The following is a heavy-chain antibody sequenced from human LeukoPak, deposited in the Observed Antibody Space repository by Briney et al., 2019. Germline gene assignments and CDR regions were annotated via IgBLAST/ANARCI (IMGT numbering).Heavy chain of an antibody. J-gene: IGHJ4*02. D-gene: IGHD2-21*02. CDR2: ISAYNGNA. CDR3: ARSPGSRSYCGGDCYDFDY. CDR1: GYTFTSYG. Sequence: ASVKVSCKASGYTFTSYGISWVRQAPGQGLEWMGWISAYNGNANYAQKLQGRVTMTTDTSTSTAYMELRSLRSDDTAVYYCARSPGSRSYCGGDCYDFDYWGQGTLVTVSS. V-gene: IGHV1-18*01.